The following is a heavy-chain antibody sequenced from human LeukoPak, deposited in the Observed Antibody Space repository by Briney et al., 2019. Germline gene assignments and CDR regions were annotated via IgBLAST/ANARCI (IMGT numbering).Heavy chain of an antibody. J-gene: IGHJ4*02. CDR2: ISSDGNKK. V-gene: IGHV3-30-3*01. CDR3: ARDVGRDTITTEIEY. CDR1: GFTFTTYA. Sequence: GGSLRLSCATSGFTFTTYAMQWVRQAPGKGLEWVAVISSDGNKKNYADSVKGRFTISKDSSKNMLYLQMNTLRAEDTALYYCARDVGRDTITTEIEYWGQGTLVTVSS. D-gene: IGHD4-11*01.